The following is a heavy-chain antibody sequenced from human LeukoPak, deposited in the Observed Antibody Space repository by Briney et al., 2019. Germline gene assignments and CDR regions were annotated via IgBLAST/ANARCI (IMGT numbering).Heavy chain of an antibody. V-gene: IGHV4-34*01. CDR1: GGSFSGYY. D-gene: IGHD6-13*01. CDR3: ARGGGSSWYVY. CDR2: INHSGST. J-gene: IGHJ4*02. Sequence: PSETLSLTCAVYGGSFSGYYWSWIRQPPGKGLEWIGEINHSGSTNYNPSLKSRVTISVDTSKNQFSLKLSSATAADTAVYYCARGGGSSWYVYWGQGTLVTVSS.